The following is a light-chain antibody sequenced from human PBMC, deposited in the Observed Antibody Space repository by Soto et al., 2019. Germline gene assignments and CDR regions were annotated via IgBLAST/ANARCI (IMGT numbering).Light chain of an antibody. CDR1: QSISSW. CDR3: QQYNSWPPIT. V-gene: IGKV1-5*01. J-gene: IGKJ5*01. Sequence: DIQMTQSPSTLSASVGDRVTITCRASQSISSWLAWYQQKPGKAPKLLIYAASSLQSGVPSRFSGSGSGTDFTLTISSLQSEDFVVYYCQQYNSWPPITFGQGTRLEI. CDR2: AAS.